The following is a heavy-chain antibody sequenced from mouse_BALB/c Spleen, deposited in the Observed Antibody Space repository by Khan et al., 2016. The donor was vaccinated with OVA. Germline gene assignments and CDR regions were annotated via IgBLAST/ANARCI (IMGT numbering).Heavy chain of an antibody. CDR1: GYSFTSYY. CDR2: IDPFSGGT. V-gene: IGHV1S135*01. Sequence: EVQLQESGPELMKPGASVKISCKASGYSFTSYYIHWVMQSHGKSLEWIGYIDPFSGGTTHNQKFKGKATLTADKSSSTAYIHLSSRTSEDSAVYYCTRHGYYAWFTHGGQGTLVTVSA. CDR3: TRHGYYAWFTH. D-gene: IGHD2-3*01. J-gene: IGHJ3*01.